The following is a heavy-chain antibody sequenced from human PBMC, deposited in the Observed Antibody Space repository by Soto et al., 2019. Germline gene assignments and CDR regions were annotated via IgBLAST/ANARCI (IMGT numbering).Heavy chain of an antibody. V-gene: IGHV4-30-4*01. D-gene: IGHD2-15*01. CDR3: ARGRYCLTGRCFPNWFDS. CDR1: GDSICSVDYF. Sequence: SETLSLTCSVSGDSICSVDYFWAWIRQPPGQALEYIGYIYKSATTYYNPSFESRVAISLDTSKSQFSLNVTSVTAADTAVYFCARGRYCLTGRCFPNWFDSWGQGTLVTVSS. CDR2: IYKSATT. J-gene: IGHJ5*01.